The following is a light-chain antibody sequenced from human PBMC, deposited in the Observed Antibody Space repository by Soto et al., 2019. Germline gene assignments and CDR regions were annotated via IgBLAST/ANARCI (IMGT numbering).Light chain of an antibody. CDR1: SSDVGGYKY. CDR3: CSYAGSYTYV. Sequence: QSALTQPRSVSGSPGQSVTISCTGTSSDVGGYKYVSWYQHHPGKAPRLMIYDVTKRPSGVPDRFSGSKSGNTASLTISGLQAHDEADYFCCSYAGSYTYVFGTGTKVTVL. CDR2: DVT. V-gene: IGLV2-11*01. J-gene: IGLJ1*01.